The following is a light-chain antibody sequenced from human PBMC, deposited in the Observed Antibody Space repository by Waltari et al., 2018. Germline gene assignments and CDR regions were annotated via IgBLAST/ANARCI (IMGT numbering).Light chain of an antibody. V-gene: IGKV1D-12*01. CDR2: AAS. CDR3: QQAHSFPFT. CDR1: QDISGW. Sequence: DIQMTQSPSSVSASVGDRVTITCRASQDISGWLDWYQQKPGKAPKLLIYAASSLQGGVPARFSGTGSGTDFTLTINGLQPEDFGTYYCQQAHSFPFTFGPGTKV. J-gene: IGKJ3*01.